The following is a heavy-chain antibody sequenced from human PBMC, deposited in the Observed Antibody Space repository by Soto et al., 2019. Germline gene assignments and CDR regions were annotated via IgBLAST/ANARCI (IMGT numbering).Heavy chain of an antibody. CDR2: ISGYNGNT. CDR1: GYTFTNYG. CDR3: AREGQASYYYYGMDV. V-gene: IGHV1-18*01. J-gene: IGHJ6*02. Sequence: QVQVVQSGDEVKKPGASVKVSCKASGYTFTNYGFSWVRQAPGQGLEWMGWISGYNGNTKYAEKFQGRVTMTTDTSTSTGHMELRSLRSDDTDVYYCAREGQASYYYYGMDVWGQGTAVTVSS.